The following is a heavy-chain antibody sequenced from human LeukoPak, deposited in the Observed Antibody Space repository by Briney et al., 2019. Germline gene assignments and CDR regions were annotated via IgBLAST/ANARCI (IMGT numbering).Heavy chain of an antibody. Sequence: GESLKISCKGSGYSFTSYWIGWVRQMPGKGLEWMGIIYPGESDTRYSPSFQGQVTISADKSISTAYLQWSSLKASDTAMYYCARHKYYYDSSGYYQDYWGQGTLVTVSS. CDR2: IYPGESDT. J-gene: IGHJ4*02. CDR3: ARHKYYYDSSGYYQDY. D-gene: IGHD3-22*01. V-gene: IGHV5-51*01. CDR1: GYSFTSYW.